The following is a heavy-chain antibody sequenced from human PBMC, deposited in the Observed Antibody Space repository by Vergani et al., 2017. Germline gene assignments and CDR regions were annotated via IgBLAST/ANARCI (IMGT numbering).Heavy chain of an antibody. D-gene: IGHD3-9*01. J-gene: IGHJ3*02. CDR3: ATAEGLRYFVSADAFDI. CDR2: IIPIFGTA. CDR1: GGTFSSYA. Sequence: QVQLVQSGAEVKKPGSSVKVSCKASGGTFSSYAISWVRQAPGQGLEWMGGIIPIFGTANYAQKFQGRVPITADESTSTAYMELSSLRSEDTAVYYCATAEGLRYFVSADAFDIWGQGTMVTVSS. V-gene: IGHV1-69*01.